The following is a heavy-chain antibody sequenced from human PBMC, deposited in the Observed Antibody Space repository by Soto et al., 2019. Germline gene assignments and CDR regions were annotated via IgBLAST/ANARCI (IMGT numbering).Heavy chain of an antibody. D-gene: IGHD3-10*01. CDR1: GGSISSYY. V-gene: IGHV4-59*01. CDR3: SRLRVRGVTQGPYYFDY. J-gene: IGHJ4*02. Sequence: SETLSLTSAVSGGSISSYYCSWIRQPPGKRLAWIGYIYYSGSTNYNPSLKSRVTISVDTYKNQFSLKLSCVTAADTAVYYCSRLRVRGVTQGPYYFDYCGQGTLGTVS. CDR2: IYYSGST.